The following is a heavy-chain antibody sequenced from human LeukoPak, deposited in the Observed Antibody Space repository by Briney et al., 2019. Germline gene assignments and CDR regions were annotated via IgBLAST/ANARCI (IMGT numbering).Heavy chain of an antibody. V-gene: IGHV1-2*02. CDR1: GYTFTSYD. Sequence: GASVKVSCKASGYTFTSYDINWVRQATGQGLEWMGWINPDSAGTNYAQKFQGRVTMTRDTSISTAYMELSRLRSDDTAVYYCARVGSDYDTSGYYANRFDSWGQGTLVTVSS. CDR2: INPDSAGT. J-gene: IGHJ5*01. CDR3: ARVGSDYDTSGYYANRFDS. D-gene: IGHD3-22*01.